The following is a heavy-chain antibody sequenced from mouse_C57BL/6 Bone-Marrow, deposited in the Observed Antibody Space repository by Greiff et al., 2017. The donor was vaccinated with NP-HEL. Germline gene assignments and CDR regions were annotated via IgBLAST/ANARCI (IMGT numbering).Heavy chain of an antibody. V-gene: IGHV5-6*01. Sequence: EVMLVESGGDLVKPGGSLKLSCAASGFTFSSYGMSWVRQTPDKRLEWVATISSGGSYTYYPDSVKGRFTLSRDNAKNTLYLQMSRLRSEDTAMYYCARHYYGSRNCWYFDVWGTGTTVTVSS. J-gene: IGHJ1*03. CDR1: GFTFSSYG. D-gene: IGHD1-1*01. CDR3: ARHYYGSRNCWYFDV. CDR2: ISSGGSYT.